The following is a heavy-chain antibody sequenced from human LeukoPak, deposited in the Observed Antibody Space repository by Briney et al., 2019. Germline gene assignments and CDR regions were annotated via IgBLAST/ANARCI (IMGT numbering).Heavy chain of an antibody. CDR1: GYTFLNYG. CDR3: ASAGYPQKRYYYYGMDV. J-gene: IGHJ6*02. CDR2: INTYNYNT. D-gene: IGHD5-18*01. Sequence: GASVNVSCKASGYTFLNYGISWVRQAPGQGREWMGWINTYNYNTNYAQSLQGRVTMTTDTSTSTAYMELQSLRSDDTAVYYCASAGYPQKRYYYYGMDVWGQGTTVTVSS. V-gene: IGHV1-18*04.